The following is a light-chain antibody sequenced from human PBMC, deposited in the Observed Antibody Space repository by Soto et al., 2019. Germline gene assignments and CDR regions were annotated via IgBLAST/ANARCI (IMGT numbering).Light chain of an antibody. CDR3: QHYGGVWT. CDR1: QTISSW. V-gene: IGKV1-5*03. CDR2: KAS. Sequence: DIQMTQSPSTLSGSVGDRVTITCRASQTISSWLAWYQQKPGKAPKLLIYKASTLKSGVPSRFSGSGSATEFILTISSLQPDDFATYHCQHYGGVWTFGQGTKVDIK. J-gene: IGKJ1*01.